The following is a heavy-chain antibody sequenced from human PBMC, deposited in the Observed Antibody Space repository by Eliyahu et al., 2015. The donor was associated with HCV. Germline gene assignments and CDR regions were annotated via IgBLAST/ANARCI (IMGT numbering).Heavy chain of an antibody. D-gene: IGHD2/OR15-2a*01. CDR2: ISSSSSYI. V-gene: IGHV3-21*01. CDR3: ARERPEYPGPLRPHFDY. J-gene: IGHJ4*02. Sequence: EVQLVESGGGLVKPGGSLRLSCAASGFTFXRFSMNWVRQAPGKGLEWVSSISSSSSYIYYADSVKGRFTISRDNAKNSLYLQMNSLRAEDTAVYYCARERPEYPGPLRPHFDYWGQGTLVTVSS. CDR1: GFTFXRFS.